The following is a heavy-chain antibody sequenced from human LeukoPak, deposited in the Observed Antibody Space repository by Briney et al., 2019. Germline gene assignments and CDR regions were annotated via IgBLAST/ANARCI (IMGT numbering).Heavy chain of an antibody. V-gene: IGHV1-24*01. CDR3: ATGPIDMIVDYRHY. CDR2: FDPEEGET. D-gene: IGHD3-16*01. Sequence: ASVKISCKISGFTLTALSMHWVRQSPEKGLEWLGRFDPEEGETISAHYFQGRVTMTEYTSTGTAYMELSSLRSEDAAVYYCATGPIDMIVDYRHYWGQGTLVTVSS. J-gene: IGHJ4*02. CDR1: GFTLTALS.